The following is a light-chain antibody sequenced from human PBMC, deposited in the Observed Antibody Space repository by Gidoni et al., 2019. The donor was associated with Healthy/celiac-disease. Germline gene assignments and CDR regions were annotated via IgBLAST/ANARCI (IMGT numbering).Light chain of an antibody. J-gene: IGKJ5*01. CDR1: QSVSSY. CDR2: DAS. V-gene: IGKV3-11*01. CDR3: HQRSNWPIT. Sequence: EIVLTQSPATLSLSPGERATLSCRASQSVSSYLAWYQQKPVKAPRLLIYDASNRATGIPARFSGSGSGTDFTLTISSLEPEDFAVYYCHQRSNWPITFGQGTRLEIK.